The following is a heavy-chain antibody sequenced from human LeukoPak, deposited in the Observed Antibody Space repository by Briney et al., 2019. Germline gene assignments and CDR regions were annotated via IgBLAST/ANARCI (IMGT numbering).Heavy chain of an antibody. Sequence: ASVKVSCMAPGYTFTNYGISRVLQAPGQGLECMGWISAYNGNTNYAKMLQGRFTMNTDTSTSPANMELRSLRSDDSAVNYCAVLVVVPYWGQGTLVTVSS. J-gene: IGHJ4*02. CDR3: AVLVVVPY. D-gene: IGHD3-22*01. CDR2: ISAYNGNT. V-gene: IGHV1-18*01. CDR1: GYTFTNYG.